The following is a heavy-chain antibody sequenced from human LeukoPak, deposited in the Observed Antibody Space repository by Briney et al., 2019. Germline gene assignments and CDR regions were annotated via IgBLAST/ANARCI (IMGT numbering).Heavy chain of an antibody. V-gene: IGHV4-39*01. CDR1: GDSIGSTTCY. J-gene: IGHJ6*02. Sequence: SERLSLTCTVSGDSIGSTTCYWAWIRQPPGKGLEWIGSMCNSGSTYYIPSLKRRVTISVDTSENQFSLKLSSVTAADTAVYYCARQRARDGMDVWGQGPPVTVSS. CDR3: ARQRARDGMDV. CDR2: MCNSGST.